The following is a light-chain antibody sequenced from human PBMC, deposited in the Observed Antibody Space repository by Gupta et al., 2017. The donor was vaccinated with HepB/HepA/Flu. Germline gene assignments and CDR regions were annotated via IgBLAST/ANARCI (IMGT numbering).Light chain of an antibody. V-gene: IGLV2-14*01. CDR2: DVG. Sequence: QSALTQPASVSGSPGQSITILCTGTSRDVGGYNFVSWYQQHPGKAPKLMIYDVGKRPSGVSNRFSGSKSGNTASLTISGLQAEDEGDYYCTSYTSSSTWVFGGGTKLTVL. CDR3: TSYTSSSTWV. J-gene: IGLJ3*02. CDR1: SRDVGGYNF.